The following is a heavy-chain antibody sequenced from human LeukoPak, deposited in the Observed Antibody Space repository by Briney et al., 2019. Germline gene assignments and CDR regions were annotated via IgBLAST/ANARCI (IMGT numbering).Heavy chain of an antibody. CDR1: GFTFSSYE. CDR2: ISSSGSSI. J-gene: IGHJ4*02. Sequence: QPGGSLRLSCAASGFTFSSYEMNWVRQAPGKGLGWVSYISSSGSSIYYADSVKGRFTISRDNAKNSLYLQMNSLRAEDTAVYYCARNGDGHFDYWGQGTLVTVSS. V-gene: IGHV3-48*03. D-gene: IGHD7-27*01. CDR3: ARNGDGHFDY.